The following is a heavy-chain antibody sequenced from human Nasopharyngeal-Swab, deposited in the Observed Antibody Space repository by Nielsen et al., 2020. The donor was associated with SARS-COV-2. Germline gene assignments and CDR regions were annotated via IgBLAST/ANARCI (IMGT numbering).Heavy chain of an antibody. CDR2: IYYSGTT. D-gene: IGHD3-22*01. J-gene: IGHJ4*02. CDR3: ARAYRGITMIVGVFEYFDY. Sequence: WIRQPPGKGLEWIGYIYYSGTTYYNPSLKSRVTISLDMSKNQFSLKLSSVTAADTAVYYCARAYRGITMIVGVFEYFDYWGQGTLVTVSS. V-gene: IGHV4-30-4*01.